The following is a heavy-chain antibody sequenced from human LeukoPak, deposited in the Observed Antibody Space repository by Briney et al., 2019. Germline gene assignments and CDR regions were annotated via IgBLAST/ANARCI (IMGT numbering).Heavy chain of an antibody. V-gene: IGHV3-74*01. J-gene: IGHJ3*01. Sequence: GGSLRLSCAASGFTFSSYWMHWVRQAPGKGLVWVSRINSDESNTDYADSVKGRFTISRDNAKNTLYLQMNSLRADDTAVYYCARTVGYRAIDLWGQGTMVTVSS. CDR3: ARTVGYRAIDL. CDR2: INSDESNT. CDR1: GFTFSSYW. D-gene: IGHD4-23*01.